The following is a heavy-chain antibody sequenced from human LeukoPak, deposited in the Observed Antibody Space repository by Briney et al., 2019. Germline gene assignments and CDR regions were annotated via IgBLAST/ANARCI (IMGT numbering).Heavy chain of an antibody. Sequence: GGSLRLSCAASGFTFSDYYMSWIRQAPGKGLEWVSYISSSGSTIYYADSVKGRFTISRDNAKNSLYLQMNSLRAEDTAVYFCARRRYNWNGYNPVDPWGQGTLVTVSS. V-gene: IGHV3-11*01. CDR2: ISSSGSTI. J-gene: IGHJ5*02. CDR1: GFTFSDYY. CDR3: ARRRYNWNGYNPVDP. D-gene: IGHD1-20*01.